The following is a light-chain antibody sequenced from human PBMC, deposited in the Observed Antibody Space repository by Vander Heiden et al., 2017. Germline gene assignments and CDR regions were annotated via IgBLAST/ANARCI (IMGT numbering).Light chain of an antibody. CDR3: GTWDSSLSAGV. CDR1: SSNIGDNF. J-gene: IGLJ1*01. V-gene: IGLV1-51*02. Sequence: QSVLTQPPSVSAAPGQKVTISCSGSSSNIGDNFVSWYQQLPGTAPKLLIYENNKRRSGIPDRFSGSKSGTSATLGITGLQTGDEADYYCGTWDSSLSAGVFGTGTQVTVL. CDR2: ENN.